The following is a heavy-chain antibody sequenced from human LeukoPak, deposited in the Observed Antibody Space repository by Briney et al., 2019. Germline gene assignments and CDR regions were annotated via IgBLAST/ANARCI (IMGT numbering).Heavy chain of an antibody. CDR1: GFTFSSYA. J-gene: IGHJ6*02. V-gene: IGHV3-23*01. Sequence: GGSLRLSCAASGFTFSSYAMSWVRQAPGKGLEWVSAISGSGGSTYYADSVKGRFTISRDNSKNTLYLQMNSLRAEDTAVYYCAKDAVGSRYNWNYPPLLDGMDVWGQGTTVTVSS. D-gene: IGHD1-7*01. CDR3: AKDAVGSRYNWNYPPLLDGMDV. CDR2: ISGSGGST.